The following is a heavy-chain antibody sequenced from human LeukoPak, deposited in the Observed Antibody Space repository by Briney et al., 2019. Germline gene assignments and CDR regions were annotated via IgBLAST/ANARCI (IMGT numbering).Heavy chain of an antibody. Sequence: GGSLRLSCAASGFTFSSYAMHWVRQAPGKELEWVAVISYDGSNKYYADSVKGRFTISRDNSKNTLYLQMNSLRAEDTAVYYCARGHSGYDSSPYFDYWGQGTLVTVSS. D-gene: IGHD5-12*01. CDR1: GFTFSSYA. CDR3: ARGHSGYDSSPYFDY. CDR2: ISYDGSNK. V-gene: IGHV3-30*04. J-gene: IGHJ4*02.